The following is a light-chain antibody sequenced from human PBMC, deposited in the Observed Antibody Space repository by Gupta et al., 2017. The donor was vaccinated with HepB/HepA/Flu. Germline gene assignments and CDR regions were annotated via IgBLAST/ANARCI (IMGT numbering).Light chain of an antibody. CDR1: SSDVGGYNY. Sequence: QPALTQPPSASWSPGQPVTISCPSTSSDVGGYNYVSWYQQHPGKAPKLMIYEVSNRPSGVPDRFSGSKSGNTASLTVSGLQAEDEADYYCSSYAGSNNWVFGGGTKLTVL. V-gene: IGLV2-8*01. CDR2: EVS. CDR3: SSYAGSNNWV. J-gene: IGLJ3*02.